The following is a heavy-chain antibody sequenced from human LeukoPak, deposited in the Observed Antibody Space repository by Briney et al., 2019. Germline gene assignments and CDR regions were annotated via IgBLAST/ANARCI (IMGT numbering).Heavy chain of an antibody. J-gene: IGHJ4*02. D-gene: IGHD3-22*01. CDR3: ASSDYYYDSSGYYYV. V-gene: IGHV4-30-2*01. CDR2: IYHSGST. Sequence: NSSETLSLTCAVSGGSISSGGYSWSWIRQPPGKGLEWIGYIYHSGSTYYNPSLKSRVTISVDRSKNQFSLKLSSVTAADTAVYYCASSDYYYDSSGYYYVWGQGTLVTVSS. CDR1: GGSISSGGYS.